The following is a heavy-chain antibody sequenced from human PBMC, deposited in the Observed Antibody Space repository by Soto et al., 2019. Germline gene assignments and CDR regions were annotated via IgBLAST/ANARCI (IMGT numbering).Heavy chain of an antibody. D-gene: IGHD6-19*01. CDR3: ARQVGGWAPWYFDY. Sequence: SETLSLTCTVSGGSISSYYWSWIRQPPVKGLEWIGYIYYSGSTNYNPSLKSRVTISVDTSKNQFSLKLSSVTAADTAVYYCARQVGGWAPWYFDYWGQGTLVTVSS. V-gene: IGHV4-59*08. CDR1: GGSISSYY. CDR2: IYYSGST. J-gene: IGHJ4*02.